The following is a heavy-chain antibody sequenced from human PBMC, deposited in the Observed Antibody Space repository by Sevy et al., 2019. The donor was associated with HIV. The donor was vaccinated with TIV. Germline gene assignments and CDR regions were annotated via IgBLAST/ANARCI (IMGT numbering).Heavy chain of an antibody. V-gene: IGHV3-48*01. D-gene: IGHD3-22*01. Sequence: GGSLRLSCAASGITFSSYSMNWVRQAPGKGLEWISYISSSSNLIYYADSVKGRFTVSRDNAKNSLYLEMNSLRVEDTAIYYCARDPNWIVASAASADFAWGQGTLVTVSS. CDR1: GITFSSYS. CDR2: ISSSSNLI. J-gene: IGHJ5*02. CDR3: ARDPNWIVASAASADFA.